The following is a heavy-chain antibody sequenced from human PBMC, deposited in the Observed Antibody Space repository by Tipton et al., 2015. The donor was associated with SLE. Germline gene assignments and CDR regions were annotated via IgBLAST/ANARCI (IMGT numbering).Heavy chain of an antibody. Sequence: SLRLSCVASGFTFSTYPLHWVRQSPGKGLEWVAGISYDGSNKFYTESVMGRFTVSRDTSKNTLYLQMNSLRAEDTAVYYCAKDTGFDYWGLGSLITVAP. J-gene: IGHJ4*02. CDR1: GFTFSTYP. CDR3: AKDTGFDY. V-gene: IGHV3-30*04. D-gene: IGHD1-14*01. CDR2: ISYDGSNK.